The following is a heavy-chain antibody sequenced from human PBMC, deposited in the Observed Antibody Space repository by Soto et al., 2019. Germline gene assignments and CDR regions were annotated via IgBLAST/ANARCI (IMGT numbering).Heavy chain of an antibody. J-gene: IGHJ4*02. CDR3: AKLAGSGSPRWYFDY. CDR1: GFTFSSYA. V-gene: IGHV3-23*01. Sequence: GGSLRLSCAASGFTFSSYAMSWVRQAPGKGLEWVSVISYSGGSIYYADSVKGRFTISRDNSKNTVFLQMNSLRAEDTAVYFCAKLAGSGSPRWYFDYWGQRTLVTVSS. D-gene: IGHD2-15*01. CDR2: ISYSGGSI.